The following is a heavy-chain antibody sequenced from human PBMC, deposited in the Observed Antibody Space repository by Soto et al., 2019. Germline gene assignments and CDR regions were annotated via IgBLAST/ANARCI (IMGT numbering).Heavy chain of an antibody. CDR1: GFTFSSYG. J-gene: IGHJ6*02. Sequence: GGSLRLSCAASGFTFSSYGMHWVRQAPGKGLEWVAVIWYDGSNKYYADSVKGRFTISRDNSKNTLYLQMNSLRAEDTAVYYCARGKGYCSGGSCRFYYYYGMDVWGQGTTVTVSS. CDR2: IWYDGSNK. V-gene: IGHV3-33*01. CDR3: ARGKGYCSGGSCRFYYYYGMDV. D-gene: IGHD2-15*01.